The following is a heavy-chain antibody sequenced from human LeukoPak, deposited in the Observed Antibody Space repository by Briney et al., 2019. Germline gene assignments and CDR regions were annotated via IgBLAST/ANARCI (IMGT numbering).Heavy chain of an antibody. J-gene: IGHJ5*02. V-gene: IGHV1-46*01. CDR1: GCTFTSYY. Sequence: ASVKVSCKASGCTFTSYYMHWVRQAPGQGLEWMGIINPSGGSTSYAQKFQGRVTMTRDTSTSTVYMELSSLRSEDTAVYYCARGSLYYYDSSGYYSGWFDPWGQGTLVTVSS. CDR3: ARGSLYYYDSSGYYSGWFDP. CDR2: INPSGGST. D-gene: IGHD3-22*01.